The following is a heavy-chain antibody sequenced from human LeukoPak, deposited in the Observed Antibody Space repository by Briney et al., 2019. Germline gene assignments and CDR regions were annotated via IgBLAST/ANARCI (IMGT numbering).Heavy chain of an antibody. V-gene: IGHV4-59*12. J-gene: IGHJ6*02. CDR2: VSYTGIT. D-gene: IGHD2-15*01. Sequence: SETRSLTCTAAGGSISSYYWSWIRQPPGEGLEWIGYVSYTGITNYNPSLKSRVTISLDTSKNQFSLRLSSVTAADTAVYYCARGLFLDVWGQGTTVTVSS. CDR3: ARGLFLDV. CDR1: GGSISSYY.